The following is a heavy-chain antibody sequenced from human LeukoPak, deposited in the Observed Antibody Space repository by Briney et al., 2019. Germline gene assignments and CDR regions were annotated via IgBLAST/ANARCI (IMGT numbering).Heavy chain of an antibody. Sequence: SGTLSLTCAVSGASISSSNWWSWVRQSPGKGLEWVGEIYHSGYTNYNPSLKSRVTMSVDKSKNQFSLKLSSVTAADTAVYYCAKSNGYGLVDIWGQGTMVTVSS. CDR3: AKSNGYGLVDI. J-gene: IGHJ3*02. D-gene: IGHD3-10*01. CDR1: GASISSSNW. V-gene: IGHV4-4*02. CDR2: IYHSGYT.